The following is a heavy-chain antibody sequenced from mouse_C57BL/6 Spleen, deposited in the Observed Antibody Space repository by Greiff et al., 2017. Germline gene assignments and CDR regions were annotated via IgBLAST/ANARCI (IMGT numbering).Heavy chain of an antibody. V-gene: IGHV1-80*01. J-gene: IGHJ4*01. CDR1: GYAFSSYW. CDR3: ARSYSNYVYAMDY. Sequence: QVQLQQSGAELVKPGASVKISCKASGYAFSSYWMNWVKQRPGKGLEWIGQIYPGDGDTNYNGKFKGKATLTADKSSSTAYLQLSSLTSEDSAVYFCARSYSNYVYAMDYWGQGTSVTVSS. D-gene: IGHD2-5*01. CDR2: IYPGDGDT.